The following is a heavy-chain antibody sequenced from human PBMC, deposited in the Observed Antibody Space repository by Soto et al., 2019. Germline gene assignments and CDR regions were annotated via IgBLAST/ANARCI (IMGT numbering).Heavy chain of an antibody. D-gene: IGHD3-10*01. CDR2: ISGSGAST. J-gene: IGHJ6*02. CDR3: AKVRLSDYYFYYGMDV. CDR1: GFTFRNFA. Sequence: PGGSLRLSCAASGFTFRNFAMSWVRQGPGRGLEWVSSISGSGASTFYADSVKGRFILSRDNSKNMVYLRMNSLTAEDTAVYYCAKVRLSDYYFYYGMDVWGQGTTVTVSS. V-gene: IGHV3-23*01.